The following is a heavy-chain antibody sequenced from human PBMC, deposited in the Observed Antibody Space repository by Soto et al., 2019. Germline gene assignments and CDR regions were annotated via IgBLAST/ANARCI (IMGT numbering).Heavy chain of an antibody. V-gene: IGHV1-18*01. CDR3: ALLDAGVSSFPFDY. CDR1: GYTFTSYG. J-gene: IGHJ4*02. CDR2: ISAYNGNT. Sequence: DSVKVSCKASGYTFTSYGISWVRQAPGQGLEWMGWISAYNGNTNYAQKLQGRATMTTDTSTSTAYMELSSLRSEDTAVYYCALLDAGVSSFPFDYWCQGILVTVS. D-gene: IGHD2-8*01.